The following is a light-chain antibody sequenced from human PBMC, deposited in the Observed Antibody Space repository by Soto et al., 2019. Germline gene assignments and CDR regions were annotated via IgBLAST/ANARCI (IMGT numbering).Light chain of an antibody. V-gene: IGLV1-40*01. CDR2: DNS. CDR1: SSSIGAGYD. Sequence: QSVLTQPPSVSGAPGQRVTISCTGSSSSIGAGYDVHWYQQLPGTAPKLLIYDNSNRPSGVPDRFSGSKSGTSASLAITGLQAEDEADYYCQSYDSSLSGYDVFGTGTKVTVL. J-gene: IGLJ1*01. CDR3: QSYDSSLSGYDV.